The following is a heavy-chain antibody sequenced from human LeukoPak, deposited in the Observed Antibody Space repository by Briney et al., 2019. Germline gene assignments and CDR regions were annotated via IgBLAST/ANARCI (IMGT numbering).Heavy chain of an antibody. CDR3: AKATVMTTVTTVDY. D-gene: IGHD4-17*01. CDR2: ISYDGSNK. V-gene: IGHV3-30*18. J-gene: IGHJ4*02. Sequence: GGSLRLSCAASGFTFSSYGMHWVRQAPGKGLEWVAVISYDGSNKYYADSVKGRFTISRDNSKNTLYLQMNSLRAEDTAVYYCAKATVMTTVTTVDYWGQGTLVTVSS. CDR1: GFTFSSYG.